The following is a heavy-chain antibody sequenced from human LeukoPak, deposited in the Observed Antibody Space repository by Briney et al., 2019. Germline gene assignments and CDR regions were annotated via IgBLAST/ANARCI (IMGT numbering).Heavy chain of an antibody. CDR1: GGSVSSGSYY. CDR3: ARVINLAYCGGDCWVAFDI. V-gene: IGHV4-30-2*01. D-gene: IGHD2-21*02. Sequence: SETLSLTCTVSGGSVSSGSYYWSWIRQPPGKGLEWIGYIYHSGSTYYNPSLKSRVTISVDRSKNQFSLKLSSVTAADTAVYYCARVINLAYCGGDCWVAFDIWGQGTMVTVSS. CDR2: IYHSGST. J-gene: IGHJ3*02.